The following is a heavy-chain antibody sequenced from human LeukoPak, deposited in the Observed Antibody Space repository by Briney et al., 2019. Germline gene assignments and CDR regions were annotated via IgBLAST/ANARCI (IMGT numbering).Heavy chain of an antibody. CDR1: GFTFSSYE. V-gene: IGHV3-48*03. J-gene: IGHJ4*02. CDR2: ISSSGSTI. D-gene: IGHD4-17*01. CDR3: ARAVYGDYPRGYFDY. Sequence: PGGSPRLSCAASGFTFSSYEMNWVRQAPGKGLEWVSYISSSGSTIYYADSVKGRFTISRDNAKNSLYLQMNSLRAEDTAVYYCARAVYGDYPRGYFDYRGQGTLVTVSS.